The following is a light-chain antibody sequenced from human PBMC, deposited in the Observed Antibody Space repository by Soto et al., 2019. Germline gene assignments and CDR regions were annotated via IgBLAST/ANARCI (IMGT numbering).Light chain of an antibody. J-gene: IGLJ1*01. Sequence: SYELTQPPSVSVAPGQTATITCGGSNIGVKSVHWYQQRPGQAPILAVYDDSARPSGITERFSGSKSGTSASLAISGLQSEDEADYYCAAWDDSLNGYVFGTGTKLTVL. V-gene: IGLV3-21*02. CDR1: NIGVKS. CDR2: DDS. CDR3: AAWDDSLNGYV.